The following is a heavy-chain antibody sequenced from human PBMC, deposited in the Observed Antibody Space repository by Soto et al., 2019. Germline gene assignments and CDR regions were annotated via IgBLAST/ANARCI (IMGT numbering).Heavy chain of an antibody. CDR1: GFTFSSYA. V-gene: IGHV3-23*01. CDR2: ISGSGGST. D-gene: IGHD4-17*01. J-gene: IGHJ4*01. CDR3: AESRNDTTTTGVDD. Sequence: GGSLRLSCAASGFTFSSYAMSWVRQAPGKGLEWVSAISGSGGSTYYADSVKGRFTISRDSSKSTLFLQMNSLRAEDTAVYHCAESRNDTTTTGVDDWGQGTMVTVSS.